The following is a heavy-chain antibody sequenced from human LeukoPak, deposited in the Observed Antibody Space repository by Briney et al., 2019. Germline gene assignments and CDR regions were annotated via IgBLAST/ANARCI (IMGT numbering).Heavy chain of an antibody. Sequence: SETLSLTCTVSGGSISSGDYYWSWIRQPPGKGLEWIGYIYYSGSTYYNPSLKSRVTISVDTFKNQFSLKLSSVTAADTAVYYCARAPPTYFWSGYGYYYMDVWGKGTTVTVSS. CDR2: IYYSGST. CDR3: ARAPPTYFWSGYGYYYMDV. V-gene: IGHV4-30-4*08. J-gene: IGHJ6*03. CDR1: GGSISSGDYY. D-gene: IGHD3-3*01.